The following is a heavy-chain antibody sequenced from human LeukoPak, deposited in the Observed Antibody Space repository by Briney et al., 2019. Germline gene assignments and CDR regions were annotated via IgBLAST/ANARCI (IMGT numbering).Heavy chain of an antibody. V-gene: IGHV3-23*01. CDR3: AKARIWDSSGLWFDY. Sequence: GGSLRLSCAASGFTFSSYAMSWVRQAPGKGVGWVSAISGSGGSTYYADSVKGRVTISRDNSKNTLYLQMNSLRAEDTAVYYCAKARIWDSSGLWFDYWGQGTLVTVSS. D-gene: IGHD3-22*01. CDR1: GFTFSSYA. J-gene: IGHJ4*02. CDR2: ISGSGGST.